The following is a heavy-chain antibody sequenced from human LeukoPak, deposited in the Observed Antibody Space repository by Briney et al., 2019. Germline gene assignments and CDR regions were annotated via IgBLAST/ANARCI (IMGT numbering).Heavy chain of an antibody. CDR2: INHSGST. Sequence: PSETLSLTCTVSGGSISSYYWSWIRQPPGKGLEWIGEINHSGSTNYNPSLKSRVTISVDTSKNQFSLKLSSVTAADTAVYYCARGRQPRGRAFDIWGQGTMVTVSS. CDR1: GGSISSYY. D-gene: IGHD2-2*01. J-gene: IGHJ3*02. V-gene: IGHV4-34*01. CDR3: ARGRQPRGRAFDI.